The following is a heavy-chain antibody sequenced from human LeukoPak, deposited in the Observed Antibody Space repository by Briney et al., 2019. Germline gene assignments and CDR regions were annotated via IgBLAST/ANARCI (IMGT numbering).Heavy chain of an antibody. CDR3: ARDVWRRAFYYAMDV. CDR2: ISWYSGNI. D-gene: IGHD2-21*01. CDR1: GFTFYDHA. J-gene: IGHJ6*02. V-gene: IGHV3-9*01. Sequence: LRLSCVASGFTFYDHAMHWVRQAPGKGLEWVSSISWYSGNIGYADSVKGRFSISRDNAKNTLYLEMNSLRPDDTALYFCARDVWRRAFYYAMDVWGQGTTVAVSS.